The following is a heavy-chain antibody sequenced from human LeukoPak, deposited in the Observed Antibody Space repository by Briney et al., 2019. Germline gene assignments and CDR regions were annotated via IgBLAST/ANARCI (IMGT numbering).Heavy chain of an antibody. Sequence: GGSRRLSCAASRFAFSSYAVHWVRQAPGKGLEWVAVISYDGSNKYYADSVKGRFTVSRDNSKNTLYLQMNSLRAEDTAVYYCARVPGYDSSGYFDYWGQGTLVTVSS. J-gene: IGHJ4*02. CDR1: RFAFSSYA. CDR3: ARVPGYDSSGYFDY. D-gene: IGHD3-22*01. CDR2: ISYDGSNK. V-gene: IGHV3-30*04.